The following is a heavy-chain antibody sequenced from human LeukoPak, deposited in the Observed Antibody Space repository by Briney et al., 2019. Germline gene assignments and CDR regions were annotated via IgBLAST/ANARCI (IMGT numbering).Heavy chain of an antibody. CDR1: GGSIRSYY. D-gene: IGHD3-16*02. CDR3: ARERTFGGVIVRSYYFDY. J-gene: IGHJ4*02. CDR2: IYYSGST. Sequence: SEALSLNCTASGGSIRSYYWSWIRQPPGRGLEWIGYIYYSGSTNYNPSLKSRVAISVDTSKNQFSLKLSSVTAADTAVYYCARERTFGGVIVRSYYFDYWGQGTLVTVSS. V-gene: IGHV4-59*01.